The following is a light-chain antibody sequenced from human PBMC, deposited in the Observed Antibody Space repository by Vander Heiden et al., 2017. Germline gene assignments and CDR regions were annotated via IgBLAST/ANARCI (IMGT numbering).Light chain of an antibody. V-gene: IGKV1-9*01. CDR1: QGISSY. CDR3: QQLNSYLPFT. J-gene: IGKJ3*01. CDR2: AAS. Sequence: DIQLTQSPSFLSASVGDRVTITCRASQGISSYLAWDQQKPGKAPKLLISAASTLQSGAPSRFSGSGSGTEFTLTISSLQPEDFATYYCQQLNSYLPFTFGPGTKVDIK.